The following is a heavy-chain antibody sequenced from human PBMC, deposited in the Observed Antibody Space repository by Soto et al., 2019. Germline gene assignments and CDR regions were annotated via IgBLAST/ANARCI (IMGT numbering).Heavy chain of an antibody. CDR3: AREFRLLDDYYYGMDV. D-gene: IGHD3-22*01. CDR2: ISAYNGNT. J-gene: IGHJ6*02. Sequence: GASVKVSCKASGYTFSNYGISWVRQAPGQGLEWMGWISAYNGNTKYAQKLQGRVTMTTDTSTSTAYMELRSLRSDDTAVYYCAREFRLLDDYYYGMDVWGQGTTVTVSS. V-gene: IGHV1-18*01. CDR1: GYTFSNYG.